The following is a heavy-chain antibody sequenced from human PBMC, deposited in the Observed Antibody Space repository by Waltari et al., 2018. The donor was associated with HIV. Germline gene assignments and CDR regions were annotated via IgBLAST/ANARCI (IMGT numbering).Heavy chain of an antibody. V-gene: IGHV3-7*04. Sequence: EVQLVESGGGLVQPGGCLRLSCEASGFTFSSYWMSWVRQAPGKGREGGRTKRQDGSEKPDGESVNGRFTISGDNTGNSLYRQMHSMGGEDTAVYYCGRGGFYGSGSTVKWGQGTLVTVSS. CDR1: GFTFSSYW. CDR2: KRQDGSEK. D-gene: IGHD3-10*01. J-gene: IGHJ4*02. CDR3: GRGGFYGSGSTVK.